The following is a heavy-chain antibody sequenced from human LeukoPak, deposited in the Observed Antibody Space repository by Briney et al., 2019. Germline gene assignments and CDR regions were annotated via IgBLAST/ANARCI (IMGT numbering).Heavy chain of an antibody. Sequence: SETLSLTCTVSGGSISSQYWSWIRQPPGRGLEWIGYSYYTGSTNYNPSLKSRITISVDTSNNQFSLKLSSVTAGDTAVYYCARLERRQEAFDVWGQGTMVTVSS. CDR1: GGSISSQY. CDR3: ARLERRQEAFDV. V-gene: IGHV4-59*08. D-gene: IGHD1-1*01. J-gene: IGHJ3*01. CDR2: SYYTGST.